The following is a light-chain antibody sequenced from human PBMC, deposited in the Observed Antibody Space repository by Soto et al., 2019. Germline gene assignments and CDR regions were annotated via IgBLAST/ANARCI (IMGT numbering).Light chain of an antibody. CDR1: QSVDGSY. Sequence: EIVLTQSPGTLSLSPGERATLSCRASQSVDGSYLGWYQQKPGQAPRLLIYGASSRATGIPDRFSGSGSGTDRFGGSGSGTDFTLTISRLEPEDSAVYYCQQYGSSWTFGQGTKVEIK. CDR2: GAS. J-gene: IGKJ1*01. V-gene: IGKV3-20*01. CDR3: QQYGSSWT.